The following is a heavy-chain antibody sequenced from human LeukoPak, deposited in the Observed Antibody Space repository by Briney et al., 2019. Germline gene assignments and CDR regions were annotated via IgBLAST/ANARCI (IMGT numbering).Heavy chain of an antibody. Sequence: GGSLRLSCAASGFTFSSYGLHWFRQAPGKGLEWVAVIWFDGSNKFYADSVKGRFTISRDNSKNTLYLQMNSLRAEDTAIYYCARDHQYTYTNYGDYWGQGTLVTVSS. CDR2: IWFDGSNK. J-gene: IGHJ4*02. CDR3: ARDHQYTYTNYGDY. V-gene: IGHV3-33*01. CDR1: GFTFSSYG. D-gene: IGHD4-11*01.